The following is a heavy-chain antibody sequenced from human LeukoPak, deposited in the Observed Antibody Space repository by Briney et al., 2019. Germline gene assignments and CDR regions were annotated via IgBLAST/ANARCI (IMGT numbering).Heavy chain of an antibody. CDR1: GYNFTTYW. D-gene: IGHD1-26*01. J-gene: IGHJ4*02. Sequence: GESLKISCKGSGYNFTTYWIGWVRQMPGKGLEWMGIIYPGDSDTRYSPSFQGQVTISADKSISTTYLQWSSLKASDTAMYYCARHKARIVGATTLDYWGQGTLVTVSS. CDR2: IYPGDSDT. V-gene: IGHV5-51*01. CDR3: ARHKARIVGATTLDY.